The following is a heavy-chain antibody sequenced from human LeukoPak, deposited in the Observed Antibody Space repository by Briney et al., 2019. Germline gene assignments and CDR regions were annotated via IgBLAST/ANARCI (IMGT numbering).Heavy chain of an antibody. CDR2: IYYSGST. V-gene: IGHV4-30-4*08. Sequence: PSQTLSLTCTVSGGSISSGDYYWSWIRQPPGKGLVWIGYIYYSGSTYYNPSLKSRVTISVDTSKNQFSLKLSSVTAADTAVYYCARLMITFGGVIAPFDYWGQGTLVTVSS. CDR3: ARLMITFGGVIAPFDY. J-gene: IGHJ4*02. CDR1: GGSISSGDYY. D-gene: IGHD3-16*02.